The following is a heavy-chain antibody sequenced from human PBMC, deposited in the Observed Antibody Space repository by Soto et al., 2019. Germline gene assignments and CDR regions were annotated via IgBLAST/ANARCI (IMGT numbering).Heavy chain of an antibody. Sequence: AGGSLRLSCAASGFTFSSYGMHWVRQAPGKGLEWVAVISYDGSNKYYADSVKGRFTISRDNSKNTLYLQMNSLRAEDTAVYYCAKDPTDGVTIFGVVVHYYYYYGMDVWGQGTTVTVSS. D-gene: IGHD3-3*01. J-gene: IGHJ6*02. CDR3: AKDPTDGVTIFGVVVHYYYYYGMDV. V-gene: IGHV3-30*18. CDR1: GFTFSSYG. CDR2: ISYDGSNK.